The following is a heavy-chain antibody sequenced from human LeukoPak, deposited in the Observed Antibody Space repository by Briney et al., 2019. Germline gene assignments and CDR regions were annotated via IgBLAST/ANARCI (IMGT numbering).Heavy chain of an antibody. D-gene: IGHD3-22*01. CDR3: AATRATDYYDSSGYYPLNFDI. CDR2: ISGSGGNT. CDR1: GFTFSSYG. V-gene: IGHV3-23*01. Sequence: GGSLRLSCAASGFTFSSYGMSWVRQAPGKGLEWVSTISGSGGNTYYADSVKGRFTISRDNSKNTLYLQMNSLRAEDTAVYYCAATRATDYYDSSGYYPLNFDIWGQGTMVTVSS. J-gene: IGHJ3*02.